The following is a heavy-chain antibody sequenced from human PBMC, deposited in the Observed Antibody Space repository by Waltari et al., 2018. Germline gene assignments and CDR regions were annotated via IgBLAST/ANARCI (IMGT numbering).Heavy chain of an antibody. J-gene: IGHJ4*02. Sequence: QVQLVQSGAEVKKPGASVKVSCKVSGYTLTELSMHWVRQAPGKGLEWRGGFDPEDGETSYEKKFQGRGTMTEDTSTDTAYMELSSLRSEDTAVYYCATDLLRYFDRQAYDYWDQGTLVTVSS. D-gene: IGHD3-9*01. CDR2: FDPEDGET. CDR3: ATDLLRYFDRQAYDY. CDR1: GYTLTELS. V-gene: IGHV1-24*01.